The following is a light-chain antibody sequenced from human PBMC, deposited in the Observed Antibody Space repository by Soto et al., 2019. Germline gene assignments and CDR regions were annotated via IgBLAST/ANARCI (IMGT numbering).Light chain of an antibody. CDR1: QSLSSN. J-gene: IGKJ3*01. CDR3: QQRSNWPLT. CDR2: DST. Sequence: ETMMTQSPDTLSVSLGERATLSCRASQSLSSNLAWYQQIPGQPPRLLIYDSTNRATGIPARFSGSGSGTDFTLTISSLEPEDFAVYYCQQRSNWPLTFGPGTKVDIK. V-gene: IGKV3-11*01.